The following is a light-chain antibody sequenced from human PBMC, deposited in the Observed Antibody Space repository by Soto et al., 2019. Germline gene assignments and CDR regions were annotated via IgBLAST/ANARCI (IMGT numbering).Light chain of an antibody. CDR1: QSISSSF. J-gene: IGKJ5*01. CDR3: HQYGSSYT. CDR2: GAS. V-gene: IGKV3-20*01. Sequence: EVVLTQSPGTLSLSPGERATLSCRARQSISSSFLAWYQQKPGQAPRLLIYGASSRATGIPDRFSGSGSETDFTLTISRLETEDFAVYYCHQYGSSYTFGQGTRLEIK.